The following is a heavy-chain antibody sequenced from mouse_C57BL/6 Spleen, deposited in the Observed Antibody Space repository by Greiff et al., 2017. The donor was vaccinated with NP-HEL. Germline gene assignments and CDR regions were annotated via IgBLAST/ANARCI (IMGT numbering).Heavy chain of an antibody. J-gene: IGHJ3*01. D-gene: IGHD1-1*02. CDR1: GYAFSSSW. CDR3: ARVGSYGAWFAY. Sequence: VKLMESGPELVKPGASVKISCKASGYAFSSSWMNWVKQRPGKGLEWIGLIYPGDGDTNYNGKFKGKSTMTADKSSSTAYMQLSILTSEDSAVYCCARVGSYGAWFAYWGQGTLVTVSA. V-gene: IGHV1-82*01. CDR2: IYPGDGDT.